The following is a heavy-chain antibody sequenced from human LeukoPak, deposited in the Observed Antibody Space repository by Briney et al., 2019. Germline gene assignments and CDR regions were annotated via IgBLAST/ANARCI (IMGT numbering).Heavy chain of an antibody. Sequence: GGSLRLSCAASGFTFSTYAMSWVRQAPGKGLEWVSEITYSDDSIDYADSVKGRFTISRDNSKNTLYLQMNSLRADDTAVYYCAKGRLPTDYWGQGTLVTASS. CDR1: GFTFSTYA. CDR3: AKGRLPTDY. CDR2: ITYSDDSI. V-gene: IGHV3-23*01. J-gene: IGHJ4*02.